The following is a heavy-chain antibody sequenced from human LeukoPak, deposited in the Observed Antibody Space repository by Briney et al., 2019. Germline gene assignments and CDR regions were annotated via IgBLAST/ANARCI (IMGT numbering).Heavy chain of an antibody. CDR3: ARESAGTPDTAMESHFDY. Sequence: SGTLSLTCAAYGGSFSGYYWSWIRQPPGKGLEWIGEINHSGSTNYNPSLKSRVTISVDTSKNQFSLKLSSVTAADTAVYYCARESAGTPDTAMESHFDYWGQGTLVTVSS. J-gene: IGHJ4*02. D-gene: IGHD5-18*01. V-gene: IGHV4-34*01. CDR1: GGSFSGYY. CDR2: INHSGST.